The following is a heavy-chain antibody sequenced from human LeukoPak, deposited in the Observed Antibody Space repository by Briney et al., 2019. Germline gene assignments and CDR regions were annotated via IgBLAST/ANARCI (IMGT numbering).Heavy chain of an antibody. V-gene: IGHV1-8*01. CDR3: ARGDSSSWYAGLGYIDH. CDR1: GYTFTSFD. J-gene: IGHJ4*02. Sequence: ASVKVSCKGSGYTFTSFDINWVRQATGQGLEWMGWVNPNSGKTGYAQKFQGRVTITRNTSLGTVYMELNSLRSEDTAVYYCARGDSSSWYAGLGYIDHWGQGTQVTVSS. D-gene: IGHD6-13*01. CDR2: VNPNSGKT.